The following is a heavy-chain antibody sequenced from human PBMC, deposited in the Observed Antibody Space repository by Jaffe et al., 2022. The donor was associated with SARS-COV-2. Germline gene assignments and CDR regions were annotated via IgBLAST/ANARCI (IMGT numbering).Heavy chain of an antibody. Sequence: EVQLVESGGGLVQPGGSLRLSCAASGFTLTNSAMTWVRQAPGKGLEWVSAISGGGETTYYADSVKGRFTISKDSSMNTLYLQMNSLRADDTAIYYCAKDRKRPDPRGQGTLVTVSS. CDR3: AKDRKRPDP. J-gene: IGHJ5*02. V-gene: IGHV3-23*04. CDR2: ISGGGETT. CDR1: GFTLTNSA.